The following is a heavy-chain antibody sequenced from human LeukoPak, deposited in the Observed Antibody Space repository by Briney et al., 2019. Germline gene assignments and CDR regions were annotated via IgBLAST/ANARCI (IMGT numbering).Heavy chain of an antibody. V-gene: IGHV1-18*01. CDR2: ISAYNGNT. CDR3: ARGIYCSSTSCYTHSYYYYGMDV. D-gene: IGHD2-2*02. Sequence: GASVKVSCKASGYTFTSYGISWVRQAPGQGLEWMGWISAYNGNTNYAQKLQGRVTMTTDTSTSTAYMELRSLRPDDTAVYYCARGIYCSSTSCYTHSYYYYGMDVWGQGTTVTVSS. J-gene: IGHJ6*02. CDR1: GYTFTSYG.